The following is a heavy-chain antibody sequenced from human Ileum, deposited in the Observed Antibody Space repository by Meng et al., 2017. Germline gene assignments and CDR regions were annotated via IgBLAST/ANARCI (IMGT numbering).Heavy chain of an antibody. Sequence: SGPTLVKPTQTLTLTCTFSGFSLSTSGVGVGWIRQPPGKALEWLALIYWNDDKRYSPSLKSRLTITKDTSKNQVVLTMTNMDPVDTATYYCAQTIEAVAVAYFDYWGHGTLVTVSS. D-gene: IGHD6-19*01. CDR1: GFSLSTSGVG. V-gene: IGHV2-5*01. J-gene: IGHJ4*01. CDR2: IYWNDDK. CDR3: AQTIEAVAVAYFDY.